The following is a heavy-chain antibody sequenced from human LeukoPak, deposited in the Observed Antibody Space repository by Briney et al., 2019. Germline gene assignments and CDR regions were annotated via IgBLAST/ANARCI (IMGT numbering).Heavy chain of an antibody. J-gene: IGHJ6*02. CDR3: ARRSGWMEYYYYGMDV. CDR2: IHYGGST. V-gene: IGHV4-39*01. Sequence: SETLSLTCTVSCGSISSRNYYWGWIRQPPGKGLEWIGSIHYGGSTYYNPSLKSPDTISVDTSKNQFSLRLSSVTAADTAVYYCARRSGWMEYYYYGMDVWGQGTTVTV. CDR1: CGSISSRNYY. D-gene: IGHD6-19*01.